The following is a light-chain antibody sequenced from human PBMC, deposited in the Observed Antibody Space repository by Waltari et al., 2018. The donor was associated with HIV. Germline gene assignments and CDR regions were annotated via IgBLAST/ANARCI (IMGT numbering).Light chain of an antibody. Sequence: QSVLTQPPSASATPGQRVTISCSGTNSDIGGNPVNWYQQPPATAPKLLIYNTKQRPSGVPDRFSGSKSGASASLAISGLQSEDEAEYYCAAWGDSLNGPVFGGGTRVTVL. J-gene: IGLJ2*01. V-gene: IGLV1-44*01. CDR2: NTK. CDR1: NSDIGGNP. CDR3: AAWGDSLNGPV.